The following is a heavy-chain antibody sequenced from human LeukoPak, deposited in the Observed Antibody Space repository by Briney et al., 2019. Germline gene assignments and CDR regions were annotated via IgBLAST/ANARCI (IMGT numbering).Heavy chain of an antibody. CDR1: GFRFDSFY. CDR2: ISASGAVP. CDR3: ARSLIVASEDY. J-gene: IGHJ4*02. V-gene: IGHV3-11*04. D-gene: IGHD3-22*01. Sequence: GGSLRLSCAASGFRFDSFYMGRIRQVPGKGLDYIAFISASGAVPYYAESVKGRFTISRDNAKNSVSLQMNSLSADDTAVYYCARSLIVASEDYWGQGTLVTVSS.